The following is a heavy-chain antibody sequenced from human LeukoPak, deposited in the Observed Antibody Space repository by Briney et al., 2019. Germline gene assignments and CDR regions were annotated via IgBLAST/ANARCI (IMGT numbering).Heavy chain of an antibody. Sequence: PGGSLRLSCAASGFPFSDYSMNWVRQAPGKGLEWISYIGISSGNTKYADSVKGRFTISGDNAKNSLHLQMNSPRVDDTAVYYCARDHNYAFDNWGQGTLVSVAS. CDR1: GFPFSDYS. J-gene: IGHJ4*02. CDR2: IGISSGNT. CDR3: ARDHNYAFDN. D-gene: IGHD1-1*01. V-gene: IGHV3-48*04.